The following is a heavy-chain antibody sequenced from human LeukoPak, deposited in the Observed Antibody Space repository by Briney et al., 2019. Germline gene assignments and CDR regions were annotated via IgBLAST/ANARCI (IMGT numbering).Heavy chain of an antibody. CDR1: GYTFTSYD. D-gene: IGHD5-24*01. J-gene: IGHJ4*02. V-gene: IGHV1-8*01. CDR2: MNPNSGNT. CDR3: ASLQGGYNYYFDY. Sequence: GASVKVSCKASGYTFTSYDINWVRQATGQGLEWMGWMNPNSGNTGYAQRFQGRVTMTRNTSISTAYMELSSLRSEDTAVYYCASLQGGYNYYFDYWGQGTLVTASS.